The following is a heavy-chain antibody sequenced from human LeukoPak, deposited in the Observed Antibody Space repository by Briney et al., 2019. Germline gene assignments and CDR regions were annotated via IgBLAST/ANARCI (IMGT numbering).Heavy chain of an antibody. CDR3: ATRIAGDFDY. Sequence: GGSLGLSCAASGFTFSSYGMHWVRQAPGKGLEWVAFIRYDGSNKYYADSVKGRFTISRDNSKNTLYLQMNSLRAEDTAVYYCATRIAGDFDYWGQGTLVTVSS. J-gene: IGHJ4*02. D-gene: IGHD6-13*01. CDR1: GFTFSSYG. CDR2: IRYDGSNK. V-gene: IGHV3-30*02.